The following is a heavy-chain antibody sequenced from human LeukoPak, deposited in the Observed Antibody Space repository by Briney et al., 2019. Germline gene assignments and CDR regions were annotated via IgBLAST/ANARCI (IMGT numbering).Heavy chain of an antibody. J-gene: IGHJ4*02. Sequence: SVTVSCKASGGTFSSYTMSWVRQAPGQGLEWMGRIIPILGIANYAQKFQGRVTITADTSTSTAYMELSSLRSEDTAVYYCARAYSSGRGYYFDYWGQGTLVTVSS. D-gene: IGHD6-19*01. V-gene: IGHV1-69*02. CDR1: GGTFSSYT. CDR2: IIPILGIA. CDR3: ARAYSSGRGYYFDY.